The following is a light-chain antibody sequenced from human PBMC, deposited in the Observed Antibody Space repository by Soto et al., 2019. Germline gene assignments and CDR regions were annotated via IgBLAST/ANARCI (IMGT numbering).Light chain of an antibody. CDR3: QSYDSSLSVV. V-gene: IGLV1-40*01. Sequence: QSVLTQPPSVSGAPGQRVTISCTGSSSNIGAGYDVHWYQQLPGTAPKLLICVNINRPSGVPDRFSGSKSGTSASLAITGLQAEDEADYYCQSYDSSLSVVFGGGTKLTVL. CDR1: SSNIGAGYD. CDR2: VNI. J-gene: IGLJ2*01.